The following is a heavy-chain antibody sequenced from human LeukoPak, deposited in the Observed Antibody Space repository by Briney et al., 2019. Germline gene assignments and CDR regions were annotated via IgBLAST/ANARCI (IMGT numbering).Heavy chain of an antibody. D-gene: IGHD3/OR15-3a*01. J-gene: IGHJ5*02. Sequence: ASVKVSCKASGYTFTGYFMHWVRQAPGQGLEWVGRINPDSGGTNYAQKFQGRVSMTRDTSINTAYMELSRLTSDDKAIYYCAKDSRIWTAQANWFDPWGQGTLVTVS. CDR2: INPDSGGT. V-gene: IGHV1-2*06. CDR1: GYTFTGYF. CDR3: AKDSRIWTAQANWFDP.